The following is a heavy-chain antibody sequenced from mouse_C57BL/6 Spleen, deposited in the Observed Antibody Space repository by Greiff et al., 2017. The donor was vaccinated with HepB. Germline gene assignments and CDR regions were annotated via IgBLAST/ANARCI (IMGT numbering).Heavy chain of an antibody. J-gene: IGHJ2*01. D-gene: IGHD1-1*02. CDR2: INPYNGDT. CDR1: GYSFTGYF. Sequence: EVQLQQSGPELVKPGDSVKISCKASGYSFTGYFMNWVMQSHGKSLEWIGRINPYNGDTFYNQKFKGKATLTVDKSSSTAQLELRSLTSEDSAVYNCARRVLRWDYLAYWAKAPLSQSPQ. CDR3: ARRVLRWDYLAY. V-gene: IGHV1-20*01.